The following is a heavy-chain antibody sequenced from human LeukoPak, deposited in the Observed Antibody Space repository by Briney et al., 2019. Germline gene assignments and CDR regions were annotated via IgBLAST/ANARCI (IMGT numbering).Heavy chain of an antibody. J-gene: IGHJ4*02. CDR2: ISSSGSTI. CDR1: GFTFSSYE. D-gene: IGHD6-19*01. Sequence: GGSLRLSCAASGFTFSSYEMNWVRQAPGKGLEWVSYISSSGSTIYYADSVKGRFTISRDNAKNSLYLQMNSLRAEDTAVYYCARARWSSTGWFFGYWGQGTLVTVSS. V-gene: IGHV3-48*03. CDR3: ARARWSSTGWFFGY.